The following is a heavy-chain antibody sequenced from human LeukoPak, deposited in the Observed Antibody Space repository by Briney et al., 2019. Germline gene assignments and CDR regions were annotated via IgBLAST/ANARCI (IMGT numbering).Heavy chain of an antibody. CDR1: GFTFSSYS. V-gene: IGHV3-21*01. D-gene: IGHD6-13*01. CDR2: ISSSSSYI. J-gene: IGHJ6*03. CDR3: ARDPQRSRRYSSSWSSMDV. Sequence: GGSLRLSCAASGFTFSSYSMNWVRRAPGKGLEWVSSISSSSSYIYYADSVKGRFTISRDNAKNSLYLQMNSLRAEDTAVYYCARDPQRSRRYSSSWSSMDVWGKGTTVTVSS.